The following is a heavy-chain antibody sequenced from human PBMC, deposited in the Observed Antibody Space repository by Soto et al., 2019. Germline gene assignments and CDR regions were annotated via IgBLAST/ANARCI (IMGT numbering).Heavy chain of an antibody. D-gene: IGHD5-12*01. CDR1: GGSISSGGYY. Sequence: QVQLQESGPGLVKPSQTLSLTCTVSGGSISSGGYYWSWIRQHPGKGLEWIGYIYYSGSTYYNPSIKSRVTISVDTSKNQFSLKLSSVTAADTAVYYCASGREATIRYYYYGMDVWGQGTTVTVS. CDR3: ASGREATIRYYYYGMDV. CDR2: IYYSGST. J-gene: IGHJ6*02. V-gene: IGHV4-31*03.